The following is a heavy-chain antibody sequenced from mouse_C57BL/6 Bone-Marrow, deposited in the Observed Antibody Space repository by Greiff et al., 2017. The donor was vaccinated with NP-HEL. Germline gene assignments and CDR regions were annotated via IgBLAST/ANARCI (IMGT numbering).Heavy chain of an antibody. V-gene: IGHV14-4*01. J-gene: IGHJ1*03. CDR3: TPYYGNWYFDV. CDR2: IDPENGDT. D-gene: IGHD2-10*01. CDR1: GFNIKDDY. Sequence: VQLQQSGAELVRPGASVKLSCTASGFNIKDDYMHWVKQRPEQGLEWIGWIDPENGDTEYASKFQGKAPITADTSSNTAYLRLSSLTSEDTAVYYCTPYYGNWYFDVWGTGTTVTVSS.